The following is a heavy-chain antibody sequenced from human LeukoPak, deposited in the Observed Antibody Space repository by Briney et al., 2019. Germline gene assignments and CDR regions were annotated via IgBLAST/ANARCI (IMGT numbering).Heavy chain of an antibody. V-gene: IGHV3-48*03. CDR2: ISRSGATI. J-gene: IGHJ4*02. CDR1: GFTFSSYG. CDR3: SRDRGGGDIYFDY. D-gene: IGHD2-21*02. Sequence: GGSLRLSCAASGFTFSSYGMNWVRQAPGKGPEWISYISRSGATIYYADSVKGRFTISRDNAKNSLYLQMSSLGAEDTAIYYCSRDRGGGDIYFDYWRQGTLVTVSS.